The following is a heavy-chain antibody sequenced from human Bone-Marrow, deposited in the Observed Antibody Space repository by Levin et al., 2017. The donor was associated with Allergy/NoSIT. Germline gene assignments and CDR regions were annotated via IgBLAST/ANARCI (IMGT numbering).Heavy chain of an antibody. CDR1: GFMFSDNC. Sequence: GGSLRLSCAASGFMFSDNCMNWVRQAPGKGLEWVSSISSTSIYIFYSDSVKGRFTISRDNAKNSLFLQMNSLRAEDTAVYYCARDGNGYDIWGQGTMVTVSS. J-gene: IGHJ3*02. V-gene: IGHV3-21*01. CDR3: ARDGNGYDI. CDR2: ISSTSIYI.